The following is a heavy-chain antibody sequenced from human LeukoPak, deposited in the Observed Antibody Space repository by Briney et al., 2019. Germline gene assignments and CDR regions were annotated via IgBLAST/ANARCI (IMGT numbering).Heavy chain of an antibody. CDR3: ATSVDGLVTIRTYFEH. D-gene: IGHD3-3*01. V-gene: IGHV1-24*01. CDR2: FDPEDSKT. Sequence: EASVKVSCKVSGYNLIELSMHWVRQAPGKGLEWMGGFDPEDSKTLNAQKFQGRVTMTEDTSTDTAYMELGSLRSEDTAVYFCATSVDGLVTIRTYFEHWGQGTPVTVSS. CDR1: GYNLIELS. J-gene: IGHJ4*02.